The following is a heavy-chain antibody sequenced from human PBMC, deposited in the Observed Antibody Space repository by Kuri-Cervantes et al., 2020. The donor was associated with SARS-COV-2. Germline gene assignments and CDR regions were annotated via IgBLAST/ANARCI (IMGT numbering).Heavy chain of an antibody. CDR1: GGSISSYY. CDR3: ARAGYYFDY. CDR2: IYYSGST. J-gene: IGHJ4*02. Sequence: SETLSLTCTVSGGSISSYYWSWIRQPPGKGLEWIGYIYYSGSTNYNPSLKSRVTISVDTPKNQFSLKLSSVTAADTAVYYCARAGYYFDYWGQGTLVTVSS. V-gene: IGHV4-59*01.